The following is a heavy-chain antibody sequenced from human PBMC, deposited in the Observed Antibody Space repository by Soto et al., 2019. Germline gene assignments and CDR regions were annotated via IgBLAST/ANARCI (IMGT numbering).Heavy chain of an antibody. J-gene: IGHJ4*02. Sequence: PSETLSLTCTVSGGSISSGVYFLRWIRQPPGKGLEWIGYIYYSGSTYYDPSLKSRVTISVDTSKNQFYLKLSSVTAADTDVYYCHRGPTYQTYKDNRMLNQLDSWGKETRFTVS. D-gene: IGHD3-16*01. CDR2: IYYSGST. CDR1: GGSISSGVYF. V-gene: IGHV4-30-4*01. CDR3: HRGPTYQTYKDNRMLNQLDS.